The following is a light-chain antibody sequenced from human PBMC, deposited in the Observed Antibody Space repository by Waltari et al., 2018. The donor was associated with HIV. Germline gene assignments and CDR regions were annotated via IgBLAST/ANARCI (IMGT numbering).Light chain of an antibody. V-gene: IGLV2-23*02. Sequence: QSALTQPASVSGSPGPSITISCTGTSSDDGGYNPVSWYPQRPGKAPKLVIYEVSKRACGVSSRFSGSKSGNTASLTISGLQAEDGADYGCCAYAGSTTYVIFGGGTKLTVL. CDR1: SSDDGGYNP. CDR2: EVS. CDR3: CAYAGSTTYVI. J-gene: IGLJ2*01.